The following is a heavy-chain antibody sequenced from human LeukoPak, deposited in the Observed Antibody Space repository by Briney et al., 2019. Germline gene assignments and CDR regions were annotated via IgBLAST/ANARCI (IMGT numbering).Heavy chain of an antibody. J-gene: IGHJ4*02. CDR2: IYYSGSS. D-gene: IGHD3-10*01. CDR1: GGSISGYH. Sequence: PSETLSLTSSVSGGSISGYHWSWIRQPPGKGLEWLGYIYYSGSSNYNPSLKSRVTISADTSKNQFSLKLSSVTAADTAVYYCARDRVGGSFFDYWGQGALVTVSS. CDR3: ARDRVGGSFFDY. V-gene: IGHV4-59*01.